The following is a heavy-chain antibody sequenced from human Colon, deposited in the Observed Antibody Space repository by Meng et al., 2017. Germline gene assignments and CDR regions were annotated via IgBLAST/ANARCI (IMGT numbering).Heavy chain of an antibody. J-gene: IGHJ4*02. Sequence: VRGVEAGGGVVRAGRALRLSCAASGFSFSRYGLQWVRQAPGKGLEWVAVIWYDGSKEYYADSAKGRFTIFRDDSKSTLYLQMNSLRVEDTAVYYCVRDPGVTGSYFDSWGQGTLVTVSS. D-gene: IGHD1-20*01. CDR3: VRDPGVTGSYFDS. V-gene: IGHV3-33*01. CDR2: IWYDGSKE. CDR1: GFSFSRYG.